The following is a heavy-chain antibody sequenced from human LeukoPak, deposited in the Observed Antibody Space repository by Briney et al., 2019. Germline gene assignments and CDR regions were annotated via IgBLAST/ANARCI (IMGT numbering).Heavy chain of an antibody. CDR3: ARRGYCSGGSCPSKGWYFDY. D-gene: IGHD2-15*01. J-gene: IGHJ4*02. CDR2: INHSGST. Sequence: SETLSLTCAVYGGSFSGYYWSWIRQPPGKGLEWIGEINHSGSTNYNPSLKSRVTISVDTSKNQFSLKLSSVTAADTAVYYCARRGYCSGGSCPSKGWYFDYWGQGTLVTVSS. CDR1: GGSFSGYY. V-gene: IGHV4-34*01.